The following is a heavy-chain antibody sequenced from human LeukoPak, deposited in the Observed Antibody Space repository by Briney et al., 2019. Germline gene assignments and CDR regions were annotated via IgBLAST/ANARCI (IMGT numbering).Heavy chain of an antibody. CDR3: ARVLTYSSSSVSAFDI. V-gene: IGHV4-39*07. CDR2: IYYSGST. Sequence: SETPSLTCTVSGGSISSSSYSWGWIRQPPGKGLEWIGSIYYSGSTYDNPSLKSRVTISRDTSKNQFSLKLSSVTAADTAVYYCARVLTYSSSSVSAFDIWGQGTMVTVSS. D-gene: IGHD6-13*01. CDR1: GGSISSSSYS. J-gene: IGHJ3*02.